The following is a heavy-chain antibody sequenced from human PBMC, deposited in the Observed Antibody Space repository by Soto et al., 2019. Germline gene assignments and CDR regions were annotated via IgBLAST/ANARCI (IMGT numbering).Heavy chain of an antibody. J-gene: IGHJ4*02. CDR3: ARDKITGLFDY. V-gene: IGHV4-30-2*01. CDR2: IYHSGST. D-gene: IGHD2-8*02. Sequence: SETLSLTCAVSGGSISSGGYSWSWIRQPPGKGLEWIGYIYHSGSTYYNPSLKSRVTISVDRSKNQFSLKLTSVTAADTAVYYCARDKITGLFDYWGQGTLVTGLL. CDR1: GGSISSGGYS.